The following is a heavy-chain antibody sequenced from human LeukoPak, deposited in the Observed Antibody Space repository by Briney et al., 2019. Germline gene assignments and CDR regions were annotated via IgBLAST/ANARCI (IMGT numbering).Heavy chain of an antibody. CDR1: GGPISSSSYY. CDR3: ARQYYDILTGYSDAFDI. CDR2: IYYSGST. Sequence: PSETLSLTCTVSGGPISSSSYYWGWIRQPPGKGLEWIGSIYYSGSTYYNPSLKSRVTISVDTSKNQFSLKLSSVTAADTAVYYCARQYYDILTGYSDAFDIWGQGTMVTVSS. J-gene: IGHJ3*02. V-gene: IGHV4-39*01. D-gene: IGHD3-9*01.